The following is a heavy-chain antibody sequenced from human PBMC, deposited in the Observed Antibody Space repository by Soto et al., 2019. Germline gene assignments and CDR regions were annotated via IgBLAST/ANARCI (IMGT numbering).Heavy chain of an antibody. CDR3: ARGLAGGVDV. CDR1: AFAFSSFD. J-gene: IGHJ6*02. CDR2: ISYDGRNK. Sequence: QVQLVESGGGVVQPGRSLRLSCAAAAFAFSSFDMHWVRQAPGKGLEWVASISYDGRNKYYADSVKGRFTISRDNSKNTLSVQMSSLRGDDTALYYCARGLAGGVDVWGQGTTVTVSS. V-gene: IGHV3-30*03. D-gene: IGHD2-21*01.